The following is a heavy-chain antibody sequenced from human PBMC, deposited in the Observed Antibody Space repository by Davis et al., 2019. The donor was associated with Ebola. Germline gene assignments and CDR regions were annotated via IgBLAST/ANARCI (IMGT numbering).Heavy chain of an antibody. V-gene: IGHV3-23*01. Sequence: GESLKISCAVSGFTFSSHAMSWVRQAPGKGLEWVSAINGNGVSTYYADSVKGRFTISRDNSKNMLYLQMNSLRAEDTAVYYCAKYCGGDCHGHDAFSMWGQGTMVTVSS. J-gene: IGHJ3*02. CDR1: GFTFSSHA. D-gene: IGHD2-21*02. CDR2: INGNGVST. CDR3: AKYCGGDCHGHDAFSM.